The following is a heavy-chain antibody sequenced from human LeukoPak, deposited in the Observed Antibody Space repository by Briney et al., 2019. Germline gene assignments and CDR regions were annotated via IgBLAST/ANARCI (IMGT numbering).Heavy chain of an antibody. V-gene: IGHV1-69*05. J-gene: IGHJ4*02. D-gene: IGHD3-22*01. CDR1: GGTFSTFS. CDR2: IIPIFGTA. CDR3: ARAWGGDSSGYYQGGFDY. Sequence: SVKVSCKASGGTFSTFSIGWVRQAPGQGLEWMGRIIPIFGTANYAQKFHGRVTITTDESTNTAYMELSSLTSEDTAVYYCARAWGGDSSGYYQGGFDYWGQGTLVTVSS.